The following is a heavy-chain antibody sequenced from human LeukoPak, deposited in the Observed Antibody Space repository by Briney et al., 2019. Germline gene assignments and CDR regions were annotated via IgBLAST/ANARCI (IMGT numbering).Heavy chain of an antibody. Sequence: PGGSLRLSCAASGFTFDDYAMHWVRQAPGKGLEWVSGISWNSGSIGYADSVKRRFTISRDNAKNSLYLQMNSLRAEDTALYYCAKAVKGYCSGGSCYSLDYWGQGTLVTVSS. CDR2: ISWNSGSI. V-gene: IGHV3-9*01. J-gene: IGHJ4*02. CDR1: GFTFDDYA. D-gene: IGHD2-15*01. CDR3: AKAVKGYCSGGSCYSLDY.